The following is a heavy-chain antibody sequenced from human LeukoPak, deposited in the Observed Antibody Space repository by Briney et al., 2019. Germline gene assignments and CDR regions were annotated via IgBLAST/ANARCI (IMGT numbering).Heavy chain of an antibody. Sequence: SETLSLTCTVSGFSISTSGYYWGWIRQTPGKGLEWLGSVYHSGSTYSKPSLKSRVTISVDPSKNQFSLKLSSATAADTSLYYCARHILDPSGSMTDLPFDYWGQGTLVTVSS. CDR3: ARHILDPSGSMTDLPFDY. D-gene: IGHD3-10*01. J-gene: IGHJ4*02. V-gene: IGHV4-39*01. CDR2: VYHSGST. CDR1: GFSISTSGYY.